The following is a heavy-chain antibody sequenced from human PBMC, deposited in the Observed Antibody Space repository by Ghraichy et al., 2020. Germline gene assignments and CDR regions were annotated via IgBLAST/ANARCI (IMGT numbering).Heavy chain of an antibody. CDR1: GFTFADYA. CDR2: ISWNSGSI. D-gene: IGHD1-26*01. J-gene: IGHJ6*02. CDR3: AKDTVYLVGDTSSGMDV. Sequence: GGSLKLSCAASGFTFADYAMHWVRQAPGKGLEWVSGISWNSGSIGYADSVKGRFPISRDNAKNSLYLQRNSPRAEDTALYYCAKDTVYLVGDTSSGMDVWGQGTTVTVSS. V-gene: IGHV3-9*01.